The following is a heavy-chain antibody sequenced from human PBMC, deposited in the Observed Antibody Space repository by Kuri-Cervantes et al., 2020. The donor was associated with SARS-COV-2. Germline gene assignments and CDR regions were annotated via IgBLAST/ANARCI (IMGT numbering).Heavy chain of an antibody. CDR3: ARDRGAFWGMGDY. Sequence: SETLSLTCTVSGYSISSGYYWGWIRQPPGKGLERIGSTYHSGSTYYNPSLKSRVTISVDTSKNQFSLKLNSVTAADTAVYYCARDRGAFWGMGDYWGQGTLVTVSS. CDR2: TYHSGST. D-gene: IGHD3-10*01. V-gene: IGHV4-38-2*02. J-gene: IGHJ4*02. CDR1: GYSISSGYY.